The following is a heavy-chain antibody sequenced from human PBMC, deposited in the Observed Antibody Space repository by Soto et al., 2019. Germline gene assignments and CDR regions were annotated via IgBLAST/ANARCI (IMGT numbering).Heavy chain of an antibody. D-gene: IGHD2-15*01. CDR1: GDSVSSNSAA. CDR3: ARVTLRYCSGGSCLSMDV. V-gene: IGHV6-1*01. CDR2: TYYRSKWYN. J-gene: IGHJ6*02. Sequence: SQTLSLTCAISGDSVSSNSAAWNWIRQSPSRGLEWLGRTYYRSKWYNDYAVSVKSRITINPDTSKNQFSLQLNSVTPEDTAVYYCARVTLRYCSGGSCLSMDVWGQGTTVTVSS.